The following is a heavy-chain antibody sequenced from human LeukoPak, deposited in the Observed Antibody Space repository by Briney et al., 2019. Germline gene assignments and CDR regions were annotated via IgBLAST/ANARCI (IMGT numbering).Heavy chain of an antibody. D-gene: IGHD3-10*01. CDR1: GFTVSSNH. V-gene: IGHV3-66*01. J-gene: IGHJ4*02. CDR3: ARDLAYYASGKQNY. CDR2: INSGGNT. Sequence: GGSLRLFCAASGFTVSSNHMSWVRQAPGKGLEWVSVINSGGNTYYADSVKGRFTISRDNSKNTLYLQMNSLRAEDSAVYYCARDLAYYASGKQNYWGQGTLVTVSS.